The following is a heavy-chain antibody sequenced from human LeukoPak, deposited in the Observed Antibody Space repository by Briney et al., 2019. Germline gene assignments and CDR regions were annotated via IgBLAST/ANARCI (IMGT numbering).Heavy chain of an antibody. D-gene: IGHD3-22*01. Sequence: ASVKVSCKASGYTFTSYGISWVRQAPGQGLEWMGWISAYNGNTNYAQKLQGRVTMTTDTSTSTAYMELRSLRSDDTAVYYCAVHTYDSSGYYLSYWGQGTLVTFSS. CDR3: AVHTYDSSGYYLSY. J-gene: IGHJ4*02. CDR2: ISAYNGNT. V-gene: IGHV1-18*01. CDR1: GYTFTSYG.